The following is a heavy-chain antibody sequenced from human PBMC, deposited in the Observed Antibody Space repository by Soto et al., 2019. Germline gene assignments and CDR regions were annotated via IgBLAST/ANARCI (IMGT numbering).Heavy chain of an antibody. J-gene: IGHJ2*01. CDR3: ARDPTLFGNWYFDL. CDR2: IYHGGST. CDR1: GDSISSDKW. V-gene: IGHV4-4*02. Sequence: QVQLQESGPGLVKPSGTLSLTCGVSGDSISSDKWWSWVRQPPGRGLEWIGEIYHGGSTNYNPSLKSRITISVDKSKNHFSLNLSSVTAADTAVYYCARDPTLFGNWYFDLWGRGTLVTVSS. D-gene: IGHD3-10*02.